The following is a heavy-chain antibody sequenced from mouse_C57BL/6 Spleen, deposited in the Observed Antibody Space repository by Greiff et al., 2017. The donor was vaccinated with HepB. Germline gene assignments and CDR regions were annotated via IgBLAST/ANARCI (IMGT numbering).Heavy chain of an antibody. CDR1: GFSLTSYG. Sequence: QVQLQQSGPGLVQPSQSLSITCTVSGFSLTSYGVHWVRQSPGKGLEWLGVIWSGGSTDYNAAFISRLSISKDNSKSQVFFKMNSLQADDTAIYYCARNYYYGSRPSYYAMDYWGQGTSVTVSS. V-gene: IGHV2-2*01. J-gene: IGHJ4*01. CDR2: IWSGGST. D-gene: IGHD1-1*01. CDR3: ARNYYYGSRPSYYAMDY.